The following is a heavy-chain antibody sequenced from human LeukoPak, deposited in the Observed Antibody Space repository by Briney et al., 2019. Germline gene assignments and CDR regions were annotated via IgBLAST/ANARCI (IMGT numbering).Heavy chain of an antibody. Sequence: GGSLRLSCAASGFTFRSYAMHWVRQAPGEGLDWVAVISYDGSNEYYADSLKGRFTISRDNSKNTLYLQMNSLRAEDTAVYYCARSFSGSYPDFDCWGQGTLVTVSS. CDR3: ARSFSGSYPDFDC. J-gene: IGHJ4*02. D-gene: IGHD1-26*01. CDR2: ISYDGSNE. V-gene: IGHV3-30*04. CDR1: GFTFRSYA.